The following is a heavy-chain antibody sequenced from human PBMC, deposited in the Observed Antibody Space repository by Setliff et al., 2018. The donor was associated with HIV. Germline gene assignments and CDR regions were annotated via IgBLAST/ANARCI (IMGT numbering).Heavy chain of an antibody. V-gene: IGHV4-39*01. Sequence: SETLSLTCTVSGGSIVSSSYYWGWIRQPPGKGLEWIGTMYYRGTTYNNPSLKSRVTFSADTSKNQFSLNLNSVTAADTATYYCASRGIVEVTISMPDEYFVHWGHGTLVTVSS. CDR2: MYYRGTT. J-gene: IGHJ1*01. CDR1: GGSIVSSSYY. D-gene: IGHD2-15*01. CDR3: ASRGIVEVTISMPDEYFVH.